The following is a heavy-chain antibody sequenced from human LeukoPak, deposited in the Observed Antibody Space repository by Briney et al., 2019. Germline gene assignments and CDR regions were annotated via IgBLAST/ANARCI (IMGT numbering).Heavy chain of an antibody. CDR1: GGSISSGDYY. CDR2: IYYSGST. Sequence: SSETLSLTCTVSGGSISSGDYYWSWIRQPPGKGLEWIGYIYYSGSTYYNPSLKSRVTISVDTSKNQFSLKLSSVTAADTAVYYCARVADRYCSSTSCYKRFDYWGQGTLVTVSS. J-gene: IGHJ4*02. D-gene: IGHD2-2*02. CDR3: ARVADRYCSSTSCYKRFDY. V-gene: IGHV4-30-4*01.